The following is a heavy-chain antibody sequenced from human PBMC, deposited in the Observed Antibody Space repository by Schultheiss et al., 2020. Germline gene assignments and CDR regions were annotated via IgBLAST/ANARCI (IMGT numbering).Heavy chain of an antibody. D-gene: IGHD2-21*01. V-gene: IGHV4-34*01. J-gene: IGHJ4*02. Sequence: SETLSLTCAVYGGSFSGYYWSWIRQPPGKGLEWIGEINHSGSTNYNPSLKSRVTISVDTSKNQFSLKLSSVTAADTAVYYCVREDDLGLFGDWGQGTLVTVYS. CDR3: VREDDLGLFGD. CDR1: GGSFSGYY. CDR2: INHSGST.